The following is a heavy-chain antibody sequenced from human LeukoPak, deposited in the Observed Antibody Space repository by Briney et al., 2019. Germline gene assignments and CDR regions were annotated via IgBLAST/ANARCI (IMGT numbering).Heavy chain of an antibody. J-gene: IGHJ4*02. V-gene: IGHV3-21*01. Sequence: GGSLRLSCAASGFTFSSSAMNWVRQAPGKGQEWVSSISGSSSYIYYADSVKGRFTISRDNAKNSLYLQMNSLRAGDTALYYCARADSNIAARRIGFDYWGQGTLVTVSS. CDR3: ARADSNIAARRIGFDY. CDR2: ISGSSSYI. D-gene: IGHD6-6*01. CDR1: GFTFSSSA.